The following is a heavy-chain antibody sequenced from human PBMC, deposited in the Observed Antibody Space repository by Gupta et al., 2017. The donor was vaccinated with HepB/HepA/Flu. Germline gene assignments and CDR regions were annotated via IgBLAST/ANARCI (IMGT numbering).Heavy chain of an antibody. D-gene: IGHD3-16*01. CDR2: STSKAKSFAT. CDR3: MYSVKPVEIRGDYYFYMDV. CDR1: GLYFIGPE. J-gene: IGHJ6*03. Sequence: DVQLVESGGELVRAGASQRPSCAASGLYFIGPEMHTIRRASGKGLEWVGLSTSKAKSFATSYAASIRGSFTISRDDSNNKASLLINSLKTEDTALDYCMYSVKPVEIRGDYYFYMDVLGKGTTVTVSS. V-gene: IGHV3-73*02.